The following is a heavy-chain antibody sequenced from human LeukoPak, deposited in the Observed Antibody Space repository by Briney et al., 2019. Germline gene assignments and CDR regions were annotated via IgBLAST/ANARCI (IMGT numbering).Heavy chain of an antibody. V-gene: IGHV3-30*09. J-gene: IGHJ4*02. CDR1: GFTFGSYA. CDR3: ARDPDTSGYYVFDY. CDR2: ISYDGSKT. Sequence: GGSLRLSCAASGFTFGSYAMHWVRQAPGRGLEWVAVISYDGSKTYYADSVQGRFAISRDNSKNTLYLQMNSLRAEDTAVYYCARDPDTSGYYVFDYWGQGTLVSVPS. D-gene: IGHD3-22*01.